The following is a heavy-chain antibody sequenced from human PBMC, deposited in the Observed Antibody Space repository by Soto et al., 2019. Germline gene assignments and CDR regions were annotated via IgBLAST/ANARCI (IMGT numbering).Heavy chain of an antibody. Sequence: GGSLRLSCAASGFTFSSYWMHWVRQAPGKGLVWVSCINSDGSSTSYADSVKGRFTISRDNAKNTLYLQMNSLRAEDTAVYYCARRIDPDDYYYGMDVWGQGTTVTVSS. CDR1: GFTFSSYW. D-gene: IGHD2-15*01. CDR3: ARRIDPDDYYYGMDV. CDR2: INSDGSST. V-gene: IGHV3-74*01. J-gene: IGHJ6*02.